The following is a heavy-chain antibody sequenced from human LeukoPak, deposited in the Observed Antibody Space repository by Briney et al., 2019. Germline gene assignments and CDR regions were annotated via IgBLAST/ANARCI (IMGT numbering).Heavy chain of an antibody. CDR2: IRYDGSNK. CDR1: GFTFSRYG. V-gene: IGHV3-30*02. D-gene: IGHD1-26*01. J-gene: IGHJ4*02. CDR3: AKSRGEQLYFRDSDY. Sequence: GGSLRLSCAASGFTFSRYGMHWVRQAPGKGLEWVAFIRYDGSNKYHVDSVKGRFSISRDNSKNTLYLQMSSLRAEDTAVYYCAKSRGEQLYFRDSDYWGQGILVTVSS.